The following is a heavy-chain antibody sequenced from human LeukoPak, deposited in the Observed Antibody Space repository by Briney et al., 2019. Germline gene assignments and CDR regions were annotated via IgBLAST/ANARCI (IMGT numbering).Heavy chain of an antibody. Sequence: ASETLSLTCSVSGDSISDYYWSWIRQSPGRGLEWIGSIYYSGSTNYNPSLKSRVTISVDTSKNQFSLKLNSVTPADTAVYFWARAGFGSTWFQNWGQGTLVTVSS. CDR3: ARAGFGSTWFQN. V-gene: IGHV4-59*01. D-gene: IGHD6-13*01. J-gene: IGHJ1*01. CDR2: IYYSGST. CDR1: GDSISDYY.